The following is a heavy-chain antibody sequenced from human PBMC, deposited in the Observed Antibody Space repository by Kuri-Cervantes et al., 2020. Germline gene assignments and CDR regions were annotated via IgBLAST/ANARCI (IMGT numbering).Heavy chain of an antibody. D-gene: IGHD5-24*01. J-gene: IGHJ6*03. CDR1: GFTFSNAW. Sequence: GGSLRLSCAASGFTFSNAWMSWVRQAPGKGLEWVGRIKSKTDGGTTDYAAPVKGRFTISRDDSKNTLYLQMNSLKTEDTAVYYCARDGPGRSYYYYYMDVWGKGTTVTVSS. CDR3: ARDGPGRSYYYYYMDV. CDR2: IKSKTDGGTT. V-gene: IGHV3-15*01.